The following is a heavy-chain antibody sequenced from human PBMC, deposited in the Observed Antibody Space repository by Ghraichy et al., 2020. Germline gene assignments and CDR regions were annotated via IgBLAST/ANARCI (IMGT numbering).Heavy chain of an antibody. CDR2: MFMGGDT. V-gene: IGHV3-66*01. CDR3: ARGLNSDS. J-gene: IGHJ4*02. D-gene: IGHD2/OR15-2a*01. CDR1: GISVGGNY. Sequence: GGSLRLSCAVSGISVGGNYMSWVRQAPGKGLEWVSSMFMGGDTFYADSVKGRVTFSRDNSKNTMYLQMNILRAEDSAVYYCARGLNSDSWGQGTLVTVSS.